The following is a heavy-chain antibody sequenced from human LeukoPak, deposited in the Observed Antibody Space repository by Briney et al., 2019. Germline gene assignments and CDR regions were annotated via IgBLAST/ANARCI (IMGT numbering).Heavy chain of an antibody. CDR2: INPNSGGT. CDR3: ARLIVVVPAAIGLLANWFDP. D-gene: IGHD2-2*01. J-gene: IGHJ5*02. Sequence: GASVKVSCKASGYTFTGYYMHWVRQAPGQGLEWMGWINPNSGGTNYAQKFQGRVTMTRDTSISTAYMELSRLRSDDTAVYYCARLIVVVPAAIGLLANWFDPWGLGTLVTVSS. V-gene: IGHV1-2*02. CDR1: GYTFTGYY.